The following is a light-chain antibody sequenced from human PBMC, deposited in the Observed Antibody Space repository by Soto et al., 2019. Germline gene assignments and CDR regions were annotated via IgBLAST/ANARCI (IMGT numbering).Light chain of an antibody. Sequence: QSVLRQPPSVSAAPGPKVTISCSGSISNIGGNSVSWYQQLPVTAPKLLIYDDNRRPSGIPDRFSGSKSGTSATLGITGFQTGDEADYYCGSWDSSLSAYVFGTGTKVTVL. CDR3: GSWDSSLSAYV. V-gene: IGLV1-51*01. CDR1: ISNIGGNS. CDR2: DDN. J-gene: IGLJ1*01.